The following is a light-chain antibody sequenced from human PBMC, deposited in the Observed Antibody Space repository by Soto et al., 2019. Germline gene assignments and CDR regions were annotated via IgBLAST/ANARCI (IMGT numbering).Light chain of an antibody. Sequence: EIVMTQSPATLSVSPVERATLSCRASQSVSSNLAWYQQKPGQAPRLLIYGASTRATGIPARFSGSGSGTEFTLTISSLQSEDFAVYYCQQYNNWPPWTFGQGPKVEIK. J-gene: IGKJ1*01. CDR1: QSVSSN. CDR2: GAS. V-gene: IGKV3-15*01. CDR3: QQYNNWPPWT.